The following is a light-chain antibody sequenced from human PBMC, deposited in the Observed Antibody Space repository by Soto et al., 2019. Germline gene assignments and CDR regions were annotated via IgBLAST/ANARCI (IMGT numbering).Light chain of an antibody. Sequence: QSALTQPASVSGSPGPSITISCTGTSSDVGSYNLVSWYQQHPGKAPKLMIYEGSKRPSGVSNRFSGSKSGNTASLTISGLQAEDEADYYCCSYAGSSSHVVFGRGTKLTVL. CDR3: CSYAGSSSHVV. J-gene: IGLJ2*01. CDR1: SSDVGSYNL. V-gene: IGLV2-23*01. CDR2: EGS.